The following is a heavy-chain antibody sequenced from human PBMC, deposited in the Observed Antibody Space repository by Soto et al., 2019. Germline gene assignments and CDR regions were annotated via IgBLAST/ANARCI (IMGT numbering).Heavy chain of an antibody. CDR1: GFIITDYA. V-gene: IGHV3-23*01. Sequence: WGSLRLSCSASGFIITDYAMSWVRQAPGKGLEWVSSISDSGTKTFYGDSVKGRFAISRDTSKNTVYMQMNNLRAEDTARYYCSEEGIRKDDFWGKGTLV. CDR2: ISDSGTKT. CDR3: SEEGIRKDDF. J-gene: IGHJ4*02.